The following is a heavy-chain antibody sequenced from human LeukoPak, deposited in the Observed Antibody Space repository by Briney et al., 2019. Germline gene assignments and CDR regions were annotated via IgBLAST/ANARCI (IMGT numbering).Heavy chain of an antibody. D-gene: IGHD6-13*01. CDR1: GFTFSDYY. Sequence: GGSLRLSCAASGFTFSDYYMSWIRQAPGKGLEWVSYISSSGSTIYYADSVKGRFTISRDNANNSLYLQMNSLTAEDTAVYYCARDYWSYSASWLDFWGQGTLVTVSS. J-gene: IGHJ4*02. CDR3: ARDYWSYSASWLDF. CDR2: ISSSGSTI. V-gene: IGHV3-11*04.